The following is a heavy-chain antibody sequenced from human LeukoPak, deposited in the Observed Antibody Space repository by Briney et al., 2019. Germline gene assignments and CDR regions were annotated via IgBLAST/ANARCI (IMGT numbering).Heavy chain of an antibody. Sequence: GGSLRLSCTASGFTFGDYAMSWARQAPWKGLEWVSGISGSGGSTYYADSVKGRFTISRDNSKNTLYLQMNSLRAEDTAVYYCAKTLDWSYFDYWGQGTLVTVSS. J-gene: IGHJ4*02. CDR1: GFTFGDYA. V-gene: IGHV3-23*01. D-gene: IGHD1-1*01. CDR2: ISGSGGST. CDR3: AKTLDWSYFDY.